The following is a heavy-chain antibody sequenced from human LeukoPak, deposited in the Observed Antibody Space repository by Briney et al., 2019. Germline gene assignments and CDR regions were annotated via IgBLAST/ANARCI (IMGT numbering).Heavy chain of an antibody. J-gene: IGHJ4*02. V-gene: IGHV3-53*01. CDR1: GFSVNNNY. D-gene: IGHD3-10*01. CDR2: IYTGGTI. Sequence: GGSLRLSCAASGFSVNNNYMTWVRQAPGKRLEWVSLIYTGGTIYYADSVKGRFTISRDNSKNTLYLQMNSLTAEDTAVYYCALLWYGELPQVDYWGQGTLVTVSS. CDR3: ALLWYGELPQVDY.